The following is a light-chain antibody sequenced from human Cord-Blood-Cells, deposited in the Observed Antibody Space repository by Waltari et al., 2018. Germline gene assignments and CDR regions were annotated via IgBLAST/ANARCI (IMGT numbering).Light chain of an antibody. CDR2: VVS. Sequence: QSALTQPASVSGSPGQSITISCTGTSSDVGGYNYVSWYQQHPGTAPKLMIYVVSKRPSGVSSRSSGSKSGNTASLTISGLQAEDEADYYCSSYTSSSTLFGGGTKLTVL. CDR1: SSDVGGYNY. J-gene: IGLJ2*01. CDR3: SSYTSSSTL. V-gene: IGLV2-14*01.